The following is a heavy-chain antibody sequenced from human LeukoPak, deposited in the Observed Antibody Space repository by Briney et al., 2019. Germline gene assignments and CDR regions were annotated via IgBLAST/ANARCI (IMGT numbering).Heavy chain of an antibody. Sequence: VASVKVSCKVSGYTLTELSMHWVRQAPGKGLEWMGGFDPEDGETIYAQKFQGRVTMTEDTSTDTAYMELSSLRSEDTAVYYCAIGPNGSGSYTSPFGELYLSWFDPWGQGTLVTVSS. CDR3: AIGPNGSGSYTSPFGELYLSWFDP. D-gene: IGHD3-10*01. CDR1: GYTLTELS. J-gene: IGHJ5*02. CDR2: FDPEDGET. V-gene: IGHV1-24*01.